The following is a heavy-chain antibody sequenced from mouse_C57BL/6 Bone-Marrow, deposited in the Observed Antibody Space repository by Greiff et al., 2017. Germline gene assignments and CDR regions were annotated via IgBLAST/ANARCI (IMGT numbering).Heavy chain of an antibody. J-gene: IGHJ1*03. V-gene: IGHV1-52*01. CDR3: ARNYYYDWYFDV. D-gene: IGHD1-1*01. CDR2: IDPSDSET. Sequence: VQLQQPGAELVRPGSSVKLSCKASGYTFTSYWMHWVQQRPIQGLEWIGNIDPSDSETHYNQKFKDKATLTVDKSSSTAYMQLSSLTSEDSAVYYCARNYYYDWYFDVWGTGTTVTVSA. CDR1: GYTFTSYW.